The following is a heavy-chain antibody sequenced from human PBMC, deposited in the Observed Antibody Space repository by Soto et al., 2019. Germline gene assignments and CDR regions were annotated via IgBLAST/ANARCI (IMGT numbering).Heavy chain of an antibody. J-gene: IGHJ4*02. D-gene: IGHD4-17*01. CDR2: IKAYSGNT. V-gene: IGHV1-18*01. CDR3: AIADYGDDDY. Sequence: QVQLVQSGAEVKKPGASVKVSCKASGYTFPSFTISWLRQAPGQGLEWMGWIKAYSGNTNYAQKLQGRVTMTTDTSTNTAYMELGSLTSDDTAMYYCAIADYGDDDYWGQGTLVTVSS. CDR1: GYTFPSFT.